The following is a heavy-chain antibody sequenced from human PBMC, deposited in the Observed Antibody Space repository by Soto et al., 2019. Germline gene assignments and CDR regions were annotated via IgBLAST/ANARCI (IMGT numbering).Heavy chain of an antibody. CDR2: IIPISGTA. Sequence: QVQLVQSGAEVKKPGSSVKVSCKASGGTFSSYAISWVRQAPGQGLEWMGGIIPISGTANYAQKFQGRVTNTGEETTSTAYMELSSLRSEDTAVYYCARSQGSSTSLEIYYYYYYGMDVWGQGTTVTVSS. CDR3: ARSQGSSTSLEIYYYYYYGMDV. CDR1: GGTFSSYA. D-gene: IGHD2-2*01. J-gene: IGHJ6*02. V-gene: IGHV1-69*01.